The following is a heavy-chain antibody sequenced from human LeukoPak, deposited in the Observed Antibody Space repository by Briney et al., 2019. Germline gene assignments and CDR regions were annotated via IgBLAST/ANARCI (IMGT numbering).Heavy chain of an antibody. V-gene: IGHV4-59*01. CDR1: GGSISSYY. CDR3: ARAPYDSSGYYIDH. J-gene: IGHJ4*02. Sequence: SETLSLTCTVSGGSISSYYWSWIRQPPGKGLEWIGYIYYSGSTNYNPSLKSRVTISVDTSKNQFSLKLSSVTAADTAVYYCARAPYDSSGYYIDHWGQGTLVTVSS. D-gene: IGHD3-22*01. CDR2: IYYSGST.